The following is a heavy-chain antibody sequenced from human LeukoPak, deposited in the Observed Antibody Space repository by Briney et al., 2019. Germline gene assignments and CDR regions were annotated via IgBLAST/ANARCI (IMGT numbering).Heavy chain of an antibody. CDR3: ARDSYSSSPGDY. CDR2: VSYDGGNK. Sequence: GGSLRLSCAVSGFTFSNHAMSWVRQAPGKGLEWVAVVSYDGGNKYYADSVKGRFTISRDNSKNTLYLQMNSLRAEDTAVYYCARDSYSSSPGDYWGQGTLVTVSS. V-gene: IGHV3-30*04. J-gene: IGHJ4*02. D-gene: IGHD6-6*01. CDR1: GFTFSNHA.